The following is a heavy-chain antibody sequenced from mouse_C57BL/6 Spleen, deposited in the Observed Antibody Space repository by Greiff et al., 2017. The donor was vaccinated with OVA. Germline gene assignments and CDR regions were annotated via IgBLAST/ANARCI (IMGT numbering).Heavy chain of an antibody. Sequence: EVKLQESGEGLVKPGGSLKLSCAASGFTFSSYAMSWVRQTPEKRLEWVAYISSGGDYIYYADTVKGRFTISRDNARNTLYLQMSSLKSEDTAMDYCTTYYYGSSFYAMDYWGQGTSVTVSS. CDR1: GFTFSSYA. D-gene: IGHD1-1*01. CDR2: ISSGGDYI. V-gene: IGHV5-9-1*02. J-gene: IGHJ4*01. CDR3: TTYYYGSSFYAMDY.